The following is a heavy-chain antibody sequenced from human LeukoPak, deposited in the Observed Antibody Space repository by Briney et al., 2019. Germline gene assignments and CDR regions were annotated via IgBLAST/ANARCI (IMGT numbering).Heavy chain of an antibody. J-gene: IGHJ6*03. Sequence: PGGSLRLSCAASGFTFSSYSMNWVRQAPGKGLEWVSYISSSSSTIYYADSVKGRFTISRDNAKNSLYLQMNSLRDEDTAVYYCARDRYNWPQYYYYYMDVWGKGTTVTASS. CDR1: GFTFSSYS. CDR2: ISSSSSTI. V-gene: IGHV3-48*02. CDR3: ARDRYNWPQYYYYYMDV. D-gene: IGHD1-20*01.